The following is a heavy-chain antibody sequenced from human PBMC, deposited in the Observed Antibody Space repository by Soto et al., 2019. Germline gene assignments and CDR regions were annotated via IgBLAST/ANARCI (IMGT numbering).Heavy chain of an antibody. D-gene: IGHD3-3*01. J-gene: IGHJ4*02. Sequence: GGSLRLSCAASGFTFSSYAMSWVRQAPGKGLEWVSAISGSGGSTYYADSVKGRFTISRDNSKNTLYLQMNSLRAEDTAVYYCAKDPFWSGYCQDSYYFDYWGQGTLVTVSS. V-gene: IGHV3-23*01. CDR3: AKDPFWSGYCQDSYYFDY. CDR2: ISGSGGST. CDR1: GFTFSSYA.